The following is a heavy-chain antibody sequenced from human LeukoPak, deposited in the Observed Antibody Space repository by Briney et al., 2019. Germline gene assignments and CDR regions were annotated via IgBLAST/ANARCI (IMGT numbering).Heavy chain of an antibody. CDR2: ISGSGGST. CDR3: ARGLGTVAGPFDC. J-gene: IGHJ4*02. Sequence: GGSLRLSCAASGFTFSSYAMSWVRQAPGKGLEWVSAISGSGGSTYYADSVKGRFTISRDNAKNSLYLQMNSLRVEDTAVYFCARGLGTVAGPFDCWGQGTLITVSS. CDR1: GFTFSSYA. V-gene: IGHV3-23*01. D-gene: IGHD6-19*01.